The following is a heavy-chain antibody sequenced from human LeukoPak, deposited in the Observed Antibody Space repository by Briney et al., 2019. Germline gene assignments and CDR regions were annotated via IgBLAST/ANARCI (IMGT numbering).Heavy chain of an antibody. CDR1: GFTFSNYA. V-gene: IGHV3-30*18. CDR2: ISYDGSNK. CDR3: AKDRVATIKGVYYFDY. J-gene: IGHJ4*02. Sequence: HPGGSLRLSCAASGFTFSNYAIHWVRQAPGKGLEWVAVISYDGSNKYYADSVKGRFTISRDNSKNTVYLQMNSLRPEETAVYYCAKDRVATIKGVYYFDYGGQGTLVTVSS. D-gene: IGHD5-12*01.